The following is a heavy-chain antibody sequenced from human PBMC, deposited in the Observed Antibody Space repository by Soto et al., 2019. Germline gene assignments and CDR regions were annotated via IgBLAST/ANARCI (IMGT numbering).Heavy chain of an antibody. CDR2: IYYSGTT. CDR1: VGSISSSNYY. J-gene: IGHJ4*02. CDR3: ARHWLLPVAGYYFDY. V-gene: IGHV4-39*01. Sequence: SETLSLTCTVSVGSISSSNYYWGWIRQPPGKGLEWIGSIYYSGTTYYNPSLRSRVTISEDTSKNQFSLKVGSATAADTAVYYCARHWLLPVAGYYFDYWSQGTLVTVSS. D-gene: IGHD6-19*01.